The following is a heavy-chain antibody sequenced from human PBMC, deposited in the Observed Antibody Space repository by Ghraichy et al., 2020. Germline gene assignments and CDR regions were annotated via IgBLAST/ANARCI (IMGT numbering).Heavy chain of an antibody. Sequence: VKVSCKASGYTFTNYNIAWVRQAPEQGLEWMGWINAQNGDTNYAQRVQDRVTMTTDTSTSTAYMDLRSLRPDDTAVYFCARATHYYYGMDVWGQGTTVTVSS. J-gene: IGHJ6*02. CDR3: ARATHYYYGMDV. CDR1: GYTFTNYN. CDR2: INAQNGDT. V-gene: IGHV1-18*01.